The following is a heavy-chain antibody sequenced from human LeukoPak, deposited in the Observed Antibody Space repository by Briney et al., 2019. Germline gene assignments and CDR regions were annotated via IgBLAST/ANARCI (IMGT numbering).Heavy chain of an antibody. V-gene: IGHV1-8*01. D-gene: IGHD3-9*01. J-gene: IGHJ6*02. CDR1: GYTFTSYD. CDR2: MNPNSGNT. Sequence: ASVKVSCKASGYTFTSYDINWVRQATGQGLEWMGWMNPNSGNTGYAQKFQGRVTMTRNTSISTAYMELSSLRSEDTAVYYCARAGISARYFDWFRYYGMDVWGQGTTVTVSS. CDR3: ARAGISARYFDWFRYYGMDV.